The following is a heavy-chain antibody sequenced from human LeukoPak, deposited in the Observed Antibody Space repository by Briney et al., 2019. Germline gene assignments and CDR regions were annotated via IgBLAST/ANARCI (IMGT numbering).Heavy chain of an antibody. CDR2: INPNNGGT. Sequence: GASVKVSCKASGYTFTGYYMHWVRQAPGQGLEWMGWINPNNGGTNYAQKFQGRVTMTRDMSISTAYMELSRLRSDDTAVYYCAMSHDYYDSSGYYYFDYWGQGTLVTVSS. D-gene: IGHD3-22*01. CDR1: GYTFTGYY. V-gene: IGHV1-2*02. CDR3: AMSHDYYDSSGYYYFDY. J-gene: IGHJ4*02.